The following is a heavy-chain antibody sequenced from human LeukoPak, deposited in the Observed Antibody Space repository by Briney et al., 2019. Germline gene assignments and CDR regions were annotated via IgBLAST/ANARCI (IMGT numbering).Heavy chain of an antibody. J-gene: IGHJ4*02. D-gene: IGHD2-15*01. V-gene: IGHV3-23*01. Sequence: GGSLRLSCAASGFTFSSYAMSWVRQAPGKGLEWVSAICGSGGSTYYADSVKGRFTISRDNSKNMLYLQMNSLRAEDTAVYYCAKDSIVVVAARGTIDYWGQGTLVTVSS. CDR1: GFTFSSYA. CDR3: AKDSIVVVAARGTIDY. CDR2: ICGSGGST.